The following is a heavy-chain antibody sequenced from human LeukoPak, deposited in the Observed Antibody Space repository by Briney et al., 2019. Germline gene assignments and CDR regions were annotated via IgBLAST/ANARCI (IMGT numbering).Heavy chain of an antibody. D-gene: IGHD6-13*01. CDR3: ARIAAALNWFDP. V-gene: IGHV1-18*01. Sequence: RASVKVSCKASGYTFNTYGISWVRQAPGQGLEWMGWVSPYNGNTNYAQKFQDRVTMPIDTSTNTAYMDLRSLRSDDTAVYYCARIAAALNWFDPWGQGTLVTVSS. J-gene: IGHJ5*02. CDR2: VSPYNGNT. CDR1: GYTFNTYG.